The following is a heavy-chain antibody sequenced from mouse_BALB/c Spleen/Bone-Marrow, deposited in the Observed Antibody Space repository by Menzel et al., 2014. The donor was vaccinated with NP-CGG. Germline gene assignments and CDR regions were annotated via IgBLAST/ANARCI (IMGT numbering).Heavy chain of an antibody. CDR2: IDPANGNT. CDR3: AAYYRYSFDY. V-gene: IGHV14-3*02. Sequence: VQLQQSGAELVKPGASVKLSCTGSGFNIKDTYMYWVKQRPEQGLEWIGRIDPANGNTKYDPKFQGKATITADTSSNTAYLQLSSLTSEDTAVYYCAAYYRYSFDYWGQGTTLTVSS. CDR1: GFNIKDTY. D-gene: IGHD2-14*01. J-gene: IGHJ2*01.